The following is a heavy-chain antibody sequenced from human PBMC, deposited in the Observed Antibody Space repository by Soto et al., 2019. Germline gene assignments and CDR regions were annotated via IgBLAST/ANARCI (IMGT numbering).Heavy chain of an antibody. J-gene: IGHJ6*03. D-gene: IGHD6-13*01. V-gene: IGHV1-2*04. CDR1: GYTFTGYY. CDR2: INPNSGGT. Sequence: ASVKVSCKASGYTFTGYYMHWVRQAPGQGLEWMGWINPNSGGTNYAQKFQGWVTMTRDTSISTAYMELSRLGSDDTAVYYCARVIAAAGTGSGYYYYMDVWGKGTTVTVSS. CDR3: ARVIAAAGTGSGYYYYMDV.